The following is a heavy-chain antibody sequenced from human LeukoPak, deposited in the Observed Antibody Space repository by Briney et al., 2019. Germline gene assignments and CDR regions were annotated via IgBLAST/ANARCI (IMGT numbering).Heavy chain of an antibody. V-gene: IGHV3-48*03. CDR3: ARESGDKLVVPYMDV. D-gene: IGHD3-22*01. CDR2: ISRSGSTI. CDR1: GFTFSSYE. Sequence: GGSLRLSCAASGFTFSSYEMKWVRQAPGKGLEWVSYISRSGSTIYYTDSVKGRFTISRDNAKNSLYLQLNSLRAEDTAVYYCARESGDKLVVPYMDVWGKGTTVTVSS. J-gene: IGHJ6*03.